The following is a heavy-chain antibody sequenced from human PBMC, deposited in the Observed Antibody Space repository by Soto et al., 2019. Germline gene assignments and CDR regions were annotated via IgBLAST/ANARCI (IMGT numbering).Heavy chain of an antibody. V-gene: IGHV3-23*01. J-gene: IGHJ4*01. CDR2: ISGSGGST. Sequence: GGSLRLSCAASGFTFSSYAMSWVRQAPGKGLEWVSAISGSGGSTYYADSVKGRFTISRDNSKNTLYLQMNSLRAEDTAVYYCAKDRFYYYDSSGYPDFWGHGTLVTVSS. D-gene: IGHD3-22*01. CDR1: GFTFSSYA. CDR3: AKDRFYYYDSSGYPDF.